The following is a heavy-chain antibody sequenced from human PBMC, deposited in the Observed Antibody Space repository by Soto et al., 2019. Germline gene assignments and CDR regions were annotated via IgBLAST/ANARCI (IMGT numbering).Heavy chain of an antibody. V-gene: IGHV4-31*03. D-gene: IGHD3-3*01. CDR1: GGSISSGGYY. Sequence: PSETLSLTCTVSGGSISSGGYYWSWIRQHPGKGLEWIGYIYYSGSTYYNPSLKSRVTISVDTSKNQFSLKLSSVTAADTAVYYCAREGMKGYYDFWGGPGLDVWGKGTTVTVSS. CDR3: AREGMKGYYDFWGGPGLDV. J-gene: IGHJ6*04. CDR2: IYYSGST.